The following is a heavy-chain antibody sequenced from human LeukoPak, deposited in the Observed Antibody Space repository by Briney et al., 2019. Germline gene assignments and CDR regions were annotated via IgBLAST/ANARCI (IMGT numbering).Heavy chain of an antibody. D-gene: IGHD2-2*01. Sequence: ASVKVSCKASGYTFTGYYMHWVRQAPGQGLEWMGWINPNSGGTNSAQRFQGRVTMTRDTSISTAYMELSRLTSDDTAVYYCARDQCGSTSCWIFDYWGQGTLITVSS. J-gene: IGHJ4*02. CDR3: ARDQCGSTSCWIFDY. CDR2: INPNSGGT. CDR1: GYTFTGYY. V-gene: IGHV1-2*02.